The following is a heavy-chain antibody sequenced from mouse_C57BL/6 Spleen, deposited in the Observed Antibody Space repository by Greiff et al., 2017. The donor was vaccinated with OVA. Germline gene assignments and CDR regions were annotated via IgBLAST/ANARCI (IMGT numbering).Heavy chain of an antibody. Sequence: DVKLVESGGGLVKPGGSLKLSCAASGFTFSDYGMHWVRQAPEQGLEWVAYISSGSSTIYYADTVKGRFTISRDNAKNTLFLQMTSLRSEDTAMYYCARLRPYYYAMDYWGQGTSVTVSS. D-gene: IGHD2-4*01. CDR2: ISSGSSTI. CDR1: GFTFSDYG. V-gene: IGHV5-17*01. CDR3: ARLRPYYYAMDY. J-gene: IGHJ4*01.